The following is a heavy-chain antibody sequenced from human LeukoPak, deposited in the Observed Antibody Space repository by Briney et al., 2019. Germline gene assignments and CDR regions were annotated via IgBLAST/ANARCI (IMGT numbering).Heavy chain of an antibody. V-gene: IGHV1-69*13. J-gene: IGHJ4*02. Sequence: SVTVSCTASGGTFSSYAISWVRQAPGQGLEWMGGIIPIFGTANYAQKFQGRVTITADESTSTAYMELSSLRSEDTAVYYCARGGRYSYAPAQDYWGQGTLVTVSP. CDR2: IIPIFGTA. D-gene: IGHD5-18*01. CDR1: GGTFSSYA. CDR3: ARGGRYSYAPAQDY.